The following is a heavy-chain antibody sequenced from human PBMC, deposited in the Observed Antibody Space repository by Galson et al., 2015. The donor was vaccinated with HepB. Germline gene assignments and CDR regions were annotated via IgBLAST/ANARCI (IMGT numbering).Heavy chain of an antibody. CDR3: ARGGFRELLDY. J-gene: IGHJ4*02. Sequence: SLRLSCAASGFTVSSNYMSWVRQAPGKGLEWVSVIYSGGSTYYADSVKGRFTISKDNSKNTLYLQMNSLRAEDTAVYYCARGGFRELLDYWGQGTLVTVSS. V-gene: IGHV3-53*01. CDR2: IYSGGST. D-gene: IGHD3-10*01. CDR1: GFTVSSNY.